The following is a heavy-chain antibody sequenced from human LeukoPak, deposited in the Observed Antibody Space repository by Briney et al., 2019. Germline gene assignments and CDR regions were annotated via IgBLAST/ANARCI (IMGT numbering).Heavy chain of an antibody. CDR2: VYYSGST. J-gene: IGHJ5*02. D-gene: IGHD3-22*01. CDR1: SGSLSTSTYY. V-gene: IGHV4-39*01. CDR3: ASQGDSGGYYRGYDP. Sequence: SETLSLTCSVSSGSLSTSTYYWAWIRQPPGKGLEWIGCVYYSGSTWYNPSLKSRVSISVDTSKNQFSLKLTSVTAADTAVYFCASQGDSGGYYRGYDPWGQGTLVTVSS.